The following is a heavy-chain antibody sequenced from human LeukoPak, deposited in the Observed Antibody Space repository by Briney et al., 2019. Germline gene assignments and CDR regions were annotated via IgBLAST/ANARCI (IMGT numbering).Heavy chain of an antibody. J-gene: IGHJ6*02. Sequence: ASVKVSCKASGYTFTSYYMHWVRQAPGQGLEWMGIINPSGGSTSYAQKFQGRVTMTRDTSTSTVYMELSSLRSEDTAVYYCARGVGQQRSPGGYYYYGMDAWGQGTTVTVSS. CDR3: ARGVGQQRSPGGYYYYGMDA. CDR1: GYTFTSYY. V-gene: IGHV1-46*01. D-gene: IGHD6-13*01. CDR2: INPSGGST.